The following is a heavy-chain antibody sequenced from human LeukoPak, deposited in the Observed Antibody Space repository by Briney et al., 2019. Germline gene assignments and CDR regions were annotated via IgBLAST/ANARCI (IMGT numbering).Heavy chain of an antibody. J-gene: IGHJ4*02. CDR3: ARDLKIVTTVTTDY. CDR1: GFTFSSYS. D-gene: IGHD4-17*01. Sequence: GGSLRLSCAASGFTFSSYSMNWVRQAPGKGLEWVSSISSSSSYIYYADSVKGRFTISRDNAKNSLYLQMNSLRAEDTAVYYCARDLKIVTTVTTDYWGQGTLVTVSS. V-gene: IGHV3-21*01. CDR2: ISSSSSYI.